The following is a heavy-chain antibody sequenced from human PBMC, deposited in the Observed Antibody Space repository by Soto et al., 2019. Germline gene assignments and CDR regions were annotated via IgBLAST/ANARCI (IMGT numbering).Heavy chain of an antibody. D-gene: IGHD3-3*01. V-gene: IGHV4-39*01. CDR1: GGSISSSSYY. Sequence: SETLSLTCTVSGGSISSSSYYWGWIRQPPGKGLEWIGSIYYSGSTYYNPSLKSRVTISVDTSKNQFSLKLSSVTAAAPAVCYCPTLGHDLCSRYYSHCYSDCCGKGHRITVSS. CDR3: PTLGHDLCSRYYSHCYSDC. CDR2: IYYSGST. J-gene: IGHJ4*02.